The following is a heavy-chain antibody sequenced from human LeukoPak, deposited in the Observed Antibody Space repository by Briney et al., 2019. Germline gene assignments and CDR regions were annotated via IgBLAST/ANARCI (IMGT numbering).Heavy chain of an antibody. CDR3: ARDFRSGWPPV. Sequence: SETLSLTCTVSGGPISSYYWSWTRQPPGKGLEWIGYIYYSGSTNYNPSLKSRVTISVDTSKNQFSLKLSSVTAADTAVYYCARDFRSGWPPVWGQGTLVTVSS. CDR1: GGPISSYY. D-gene: IGHD6-19*01. CDR2: IYYSGST. V-gene: IGHV4-59*01. J-gene: IGHJ4*02.